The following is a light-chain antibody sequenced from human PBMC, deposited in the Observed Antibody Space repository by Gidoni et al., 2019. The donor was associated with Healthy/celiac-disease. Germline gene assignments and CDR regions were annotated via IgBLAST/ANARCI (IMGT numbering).Light chain of an antibody. CDR3: QSYDSSLSGL. Sequence: QSVLTQPPSVSGAPGQGVTISCTGSSSNIGAGYDVPWYQQLPGTAPKLLIYGNSNRPSGVPDRFSGSKSGTSASLAITGLQAEDESDYYCQSYDSSLSGLFGGGTKLTVL. J-gene: IGLJ2*01. CDR1: SSNIGAGYD. CDR2: GNS. V-gene: IGLV1-40*01.